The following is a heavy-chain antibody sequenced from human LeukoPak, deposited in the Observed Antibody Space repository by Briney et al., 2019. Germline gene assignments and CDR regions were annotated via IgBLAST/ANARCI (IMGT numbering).Heavy chain of an antibody. CDR3: ARTAVRAAAAGTQKPRFDP. Sequence: ASVKVPCKASGYTFTSYDINWVRQATGQGLEWMGWMNPNSGNTGYAQKFQGRVTMTRNTSISTAYMELSSLRSEDTAVYYCARTAVRAAAAGTQKPRFDPWGQGTLVTVSS. CDR2: MNPNSGNT. D-gene: IGHD6-13*01. J-gene: IGHJ5*02. CDR1: GYTFTSYD. V-gene: IGHV1-8*01.